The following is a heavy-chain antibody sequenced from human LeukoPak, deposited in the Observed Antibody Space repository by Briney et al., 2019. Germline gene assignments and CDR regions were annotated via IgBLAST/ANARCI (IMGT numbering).Heavy chain of an antibody. CDR3: AKNGDRGAYCTGGTCYPYFYYYMDV. V-gene: IGHV3-23*01. Sequence: GGSLRLSCAASGITFSSYGVSWVRQAPGKGLEWVSSISSTGGTTYYADSVKGRFTISRDNSKNTLYLQMNSLRAEDTAIYYCAKNGDRGAYCTGGTCYPYFYYYMDVWGRGTTVTI. D-gene: IGHD2-15*01. CDR1: GITFSSYG. CDR2: ISSTGGTT. J-gene: IGHJ6*03.